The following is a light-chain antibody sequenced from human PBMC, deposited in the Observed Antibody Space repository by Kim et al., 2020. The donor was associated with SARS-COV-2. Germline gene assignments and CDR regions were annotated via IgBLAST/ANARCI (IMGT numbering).Light chain of an antibody. J-gene: IGLJ2*01. CDR2: YDD. CDR3: AAWDDSLNGQV. V-gene: IGLV1-36*01. CDR1: SSNIGNNA. Sequence: RQRVTISCSGSSSNIGNNAVNWYQQLPGKAPKLLIYYDDLLPSGVSDRFSGSKSGTSASLAISGLQSEDEADYYCAAWDDSLNGQVFGGRTQLTVL.